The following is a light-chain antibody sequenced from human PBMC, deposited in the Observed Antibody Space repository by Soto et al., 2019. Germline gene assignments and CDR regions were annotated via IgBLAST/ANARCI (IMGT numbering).Light chain of an antibody. J-gene: IGLJ1*01. Sequence: QSAVTQPASVSGSPGQSITISCTGTSSDVGGYKYVSWYQQRPGKAPQLIIYEVSNRPSGISNRFSGSKSGNTASLTISGLQAEDEADYYCSSYSSSSTLYVFGSGTKVTVL. CDR2: EVS. CDR1: SSDVGGYKY. CDR3: SSYSSSSTLYV. V-gene: IGLV2-14*01.